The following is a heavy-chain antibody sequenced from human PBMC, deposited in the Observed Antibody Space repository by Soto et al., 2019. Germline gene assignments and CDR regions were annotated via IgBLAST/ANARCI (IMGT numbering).Heavy chain of an antibody. D-gene: IGHD2-15*01. CDR3: ARGRPGPAAVDH. V-gene: IGHV1-69*12. CDR2: VIPTVGAT. Sequence: QVQLVQSGAEVKKPGSSVKVSCKASGGTFSNYSISWVRQAPGQGLEWMGGVIPTVGATNYARKFQGRVTIAAAESTNTAYMELNSLRSDDTAVYYCARGRPGPAAVDHWGQGSLVTVSS. J-gene: IGHJ4*02. CDR1: GGTFSNYS.